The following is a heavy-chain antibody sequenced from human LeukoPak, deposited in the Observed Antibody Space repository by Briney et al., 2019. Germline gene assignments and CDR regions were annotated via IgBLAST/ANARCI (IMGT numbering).Heavy chain of an antibody. J-gene: IGHJ5*02. D-gene: IGHD6-6*01. V-gene: IGHV4-34*01. CDR1: GGSFSGYY. Sequence: PSETLSLTCAVYGGSFSGYYWSWIRQPPGKGLEWIGEINHSGSTNYNPSLKSRVTISADTSKNQFSLKLSSVTAADTAVYYCARGRIAARPWNWFDPWGQGTLVTVSS. CDR2: INHSGST. CDR3: ARGRIAARPWNWFDP.